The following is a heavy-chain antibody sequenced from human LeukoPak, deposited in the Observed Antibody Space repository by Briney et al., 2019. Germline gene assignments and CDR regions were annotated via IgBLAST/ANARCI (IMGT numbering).Heavy chain of an antibody. J-gene: IGHJ4*02. Sequence: SETLSLTCTVSGGSVSSYYWSWIRQPPGKGLEWIGYIYYSGSTNYNPSLKSRVTISVDTSKNQFSLKLSSVTAADAAVYYCARTYSSGWYGYFDYWGQGTLVTVSS. V-gene: IGHV4-59*02. CDR3: ARTYSSGWYGYFDY. CDR1: GGSVSSYY. D-gene: IGHD6-19*01. CDR2: IYYSGST.